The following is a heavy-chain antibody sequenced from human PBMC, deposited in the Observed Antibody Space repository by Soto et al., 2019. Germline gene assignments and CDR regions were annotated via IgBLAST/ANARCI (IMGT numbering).Heavy chain of an antibody. D-gene: IGHD2-15*01. CDR1: GFTFSSYA. CDR3: AKRRGAGGYFDY. J-gene: IGHJ4*02. CDR2: VSIGGST. Sequence: GGSLRLSCAASGFTFSSYAMGWVRQGPGKGLEWVAVVSIGGSTRYADSVRGRFTISRDNSKNTLSLQMNSLTAEDKAVYFCAKRRGAGGYFDYWGQGALVTVSS. V-gene: IGHV3-23*01.